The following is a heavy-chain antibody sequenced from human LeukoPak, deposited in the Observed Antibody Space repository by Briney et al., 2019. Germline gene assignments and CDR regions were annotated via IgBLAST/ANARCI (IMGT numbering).Heavy chain of an antibody. Sequence: GGSLRLSCAASGFTFSNYGMHWVRQAPGKGLESLVVIWYDGNNKNYAGSVKGRFTISRDNSKNTLYLQMNSLRAEDTAVYYCARNYGSGRGSDALDIWGQGTMVTVSS. D-gene: IGHD3-10*01. CDR2: IWYDGNNK. J-gene: IGHJ3*02. CDR3: ARNYGSGRGSDALDI. CDR1: GFTFSNYG. V-gene: IGHV3-33*01.